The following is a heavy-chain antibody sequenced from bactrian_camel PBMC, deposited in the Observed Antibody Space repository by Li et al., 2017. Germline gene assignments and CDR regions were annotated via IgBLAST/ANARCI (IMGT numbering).Heavy chain of an antibody. D-gene: IGHD5*01. V-gene: IGHV3S53*01. Sequence: HVQLVESGGDSVQAGNSLRLSCSVSGWNVGNNCIGWFRQAPGNECELVSRISGDVNTVYAASVKGRFTISRVRANDTLYLQMDSLTPEDTAVYYCVAGPGWRLGGPCLHGPFVYWGQGTQVTVS. CDR3: VAGPGWRLGGPCLHGPFVY. CDR1: GWNVGNNC. CDR2: ISGDVNT. J-gene: IGHJ6*01.